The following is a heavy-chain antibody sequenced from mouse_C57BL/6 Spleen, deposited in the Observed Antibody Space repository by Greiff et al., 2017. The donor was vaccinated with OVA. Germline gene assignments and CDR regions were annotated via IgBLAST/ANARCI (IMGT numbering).Heavy chain of an antibody. D-gene: IGHD4-1*01. CDR3: TRDHWGDY. CDR2: IDPETGGT. V-gene: IGHV1-15*01. J-gene: IGHJ2*01. Sequence: VQRVESGAELVRPGASVTLSCKASGYTFTDYEMHWVKQTPVHGLEWIGAIDPETGGTAYNQKFKGKAILTADKSSSTAYMELRSLTSEDSAVYYCTRDHWGDYWGQGTTLTVSS. CDR1: GYTFTDYE.